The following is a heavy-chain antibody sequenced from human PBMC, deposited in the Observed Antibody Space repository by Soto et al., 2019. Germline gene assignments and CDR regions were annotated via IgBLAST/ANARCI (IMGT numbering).Heavy chain of an antibody. J-gene: IGHJ4*02. D-gene: IGHD2-2*01. CDR2: IYNSGRT. Sequence: TSETLSLTCTVSGGSISSNIYHWGWIRQPPGKGLEWIGRIYNSGRTYYNASLKSRVSISIDTSKNQFSLKLTSVTAADTAVYYCARHPVYATGWQIDYWGQGALVT. CDR1: GGSISSNIYH. CDR3: ARHPVYATGWQIDY. V-gene: IGHV4-39*01.